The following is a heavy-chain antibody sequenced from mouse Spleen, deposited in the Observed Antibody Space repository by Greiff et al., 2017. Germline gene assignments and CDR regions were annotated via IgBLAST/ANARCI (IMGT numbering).Heavy chain of an antibody. J-gene: IGHJ2*01. CDR1: GYTFTDYY. CDR3: ARLNSNSDY. Sequence: EVQLQQSGPVLVKPGASVKMSCKASGYTFTDYYMNWVKQSHGKSLEWIGVINPYNGGTSYNQKFKGKATLTVDKSSSTAYMELNSLTSEDSAVYYCARLNSNSDYWGQGTTLTVSS. CDR2: INPYNGGT. V-gene: IGHV1-19*01. D-gene: IGHD2-5*01.